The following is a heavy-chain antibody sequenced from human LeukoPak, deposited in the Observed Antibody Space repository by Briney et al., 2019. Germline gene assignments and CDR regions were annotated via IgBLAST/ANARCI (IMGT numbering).Heavy chain of an antibody. J-gene: IGHJ4*02. CDR2: IKQDGSEK. Sequence: GGFLRLSCVASGFTFSSSWMSWVRQAPGKGLEWVANIKQDGSEKSYVESVRGRFTISRDNAKNSLYLQLNSLRAEDTALYYCARDNPPDYWGQGTLVTVSS. V-gene: IGHV3-7*03. CDR1: GFTFSSSW. CDR3: ARDNPPDY.